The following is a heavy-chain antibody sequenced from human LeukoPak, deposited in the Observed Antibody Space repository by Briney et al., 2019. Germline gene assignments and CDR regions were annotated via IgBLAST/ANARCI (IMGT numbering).Heavy chain of an antibody. Sequence: GGSLKLSCAASGFTFSSYGMHWVRQAPGKGLEWVAFIRYDGSNKYYADSVKGRFTISRDNSKNTLYLQMNSLRAEDTAVYYCAKGGCRSGGSCYSYYFDYWGQGTLVTVSS. J-gene: IGHJ4*02. V-gene: IGHV3-30*02. CDR2: IRYDGSNK. CDR1: GFTFSSYG. D-gene: IGHD2-15*01. CDR3: AKGGCRSGGSCYSYYFDY.